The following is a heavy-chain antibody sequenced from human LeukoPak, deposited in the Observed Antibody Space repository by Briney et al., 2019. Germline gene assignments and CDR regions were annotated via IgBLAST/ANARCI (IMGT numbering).Heavy chain of an antibody. CDR3: ARGRGGYHFDAFDI. D-gene: IGHD3-22*01. CDR2: ISSNGGST. CDR1: GFTFSSYA. Sequence: PGGSLRLSCAASGFTFSSYAMHWVRQAPGKGLEYVSAISSNGGSTYYANPVKGRFTISRDNSKNTLYLQMGSLRAEDMAVYYCARGRGGYHFDAFDIWGQGTMVTVSS. J-gene: IGHJ3*02. V-gene: IGHV3-64*01.